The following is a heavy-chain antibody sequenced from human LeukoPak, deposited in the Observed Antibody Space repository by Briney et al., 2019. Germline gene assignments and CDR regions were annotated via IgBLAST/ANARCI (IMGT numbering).Heavy chain of an antibody. CDR1: GFTFSSYS. CDR3: AGGAAAFNY. V-gene: IGHV3-21*01. D-gene: IGHD6-13*01. CDR2: ISSSSSYI. J-gene: IGHJ4*02. Sequence: GGSLRLSCAASGFTFSSYSMNWVRQAPGKGLEWVSSISSSSSYIYYADSAKGRFTISRDNAKNSLYLQMNSLRAEDTAVYYCAGGAAAFNYWGQGTLVTVSS.